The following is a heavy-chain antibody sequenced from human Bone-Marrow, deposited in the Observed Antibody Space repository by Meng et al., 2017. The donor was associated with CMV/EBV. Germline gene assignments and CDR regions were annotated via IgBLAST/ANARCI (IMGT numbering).Heavy chain of an antibody. D-gene: IGHD1-7*01. V-gene: IGHV3-33*03. CDR1: GFTFSSYG. CDR3: AKDILRGTTSGAFDY. CDR2: IWYDGSNK. J-gene: IGHJ4*02. Sequence: GGSLRLSCAASGFTFSSYGMHWVRQAPGKGLEWVAVIWYDGSNKYYADSVKGRFTISRDNSKNSLYLQMNSLRTEDTALYYCAKDILRGTTSGAFDYWGQGTLDTVSS.